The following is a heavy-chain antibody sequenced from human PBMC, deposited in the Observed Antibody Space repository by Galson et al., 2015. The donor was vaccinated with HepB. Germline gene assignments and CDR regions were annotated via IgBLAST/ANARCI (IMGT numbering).Heavy chain of an antibody. V-gene: IGHV1-69*13. CDR1: GVTFSRYA. D-gene: IGHD6-25*01. J-gene: IGHJ6*02. CDR3: ARDRLEIYYYYGMDV. Sequence: SVKVSCKASGVTFSRYAISWVRQAPGQGLEWMGGIIPIFGTANYAQKFQGRVTITADESTSTAYMELSSLRSEDTAVYYCARDRLEIYYYYGMDVWGQGTTVTVSS. CDR2: IIPIFGTA.